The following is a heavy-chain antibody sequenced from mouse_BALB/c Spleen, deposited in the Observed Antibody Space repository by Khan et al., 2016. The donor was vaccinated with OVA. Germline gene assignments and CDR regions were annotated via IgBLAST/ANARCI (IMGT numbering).Heavy chain of an antibody. CDR2: IWGDGST. J-gene: IGHJ3*01. D-gene: IGHD1-1*01. CDR3: DREQSYIHRRFAC. Sequence: QVQLKESGPGLVAPSQSLSITCTVSGFSLTGYGVNWVRQPPGKGLEWLGMIWGDGSTDYNSALKSRLSIRKDNSKSQVFLIMNSLQPDDTARYYCDREQSYIHRRFACWGQGTLVTVSA. V-gene: IGHV2-6-7*01. CDR1: GFSLTGYG.